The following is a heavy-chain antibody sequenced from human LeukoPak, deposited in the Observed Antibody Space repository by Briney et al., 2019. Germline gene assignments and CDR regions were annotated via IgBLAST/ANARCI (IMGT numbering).Heavy chain of an antibody. CDR2: ISGYNGNT. CDR3: ARVVRYCSGNSCYLVQEDDY. V-gene: IGHV1-18*01. D-gene: IGHD2-2*01. J-gene: IGHJ4*02. CDR1: GYTFISYG. Sequence: GASVKVSCKASGYTFISYGINWVRQAPGQGLEWMGWISGYNGNTYYAQKFQGRVTMTTETSTSTAYMELRSLRSDDTAVYYCARVVRYCSGNSCYLVQEDDYWGQGTLVTVSS.